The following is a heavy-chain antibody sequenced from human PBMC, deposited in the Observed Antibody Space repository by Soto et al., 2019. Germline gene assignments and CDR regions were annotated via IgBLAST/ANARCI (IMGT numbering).Heavy chain of an antibody. CDR2: IRSKAYGGTT. CDR3: AREYYDFWSGYWSGMDV. J-gene: IGHJ6*02. Sequence: PGGSLRLSCTASGFTFGDYAMSWFRQAPGKGLEWVGFIRSKAYGGTTEYAASVKGRFTISRDDSKNSLYLQMNSLKTEDTAVYYCAREYYDFWSGYWSGMDVWGQGTTVTVSS. D-gene: IGHD3-3*01. V-gene: IGHV3-49*03. CDR1: GFTFGDYA.